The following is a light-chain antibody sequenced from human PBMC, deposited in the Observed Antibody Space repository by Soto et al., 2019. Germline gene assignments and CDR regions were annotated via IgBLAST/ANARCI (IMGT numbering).Light chain of an antibody. CDR2: EVT. CDR3: CSYAGSSYV. CDR1: SSDVVTYNL. V-gene: IGLV2-23*02. J-gene: IGLJ1*01. Sequence: QSALTQPASVSGSPGQSITISCTGSSSDVVTYNLVSWYQQHPGEAPKLMIYEVTKRPSGVSNCFSGSKSGNTASLTISGLQAEDEADYYCCSYAGSSYVFGTGTKLTVL.